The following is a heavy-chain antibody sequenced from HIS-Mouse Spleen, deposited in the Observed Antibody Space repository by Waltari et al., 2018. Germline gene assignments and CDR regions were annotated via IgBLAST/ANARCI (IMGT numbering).Heavy chain of an antibody. D-gene: IGHD6-13*01. CDR2: IYYSGST. CDR1: GGSISSSSSE. V-gene: IGHV4-39*07. Sequence: QLQLQESGPGLVKPSETLSLTCTVSGGSISSSSSEWGWFRQPPGKGLEWIGSIYYSGSTYYNPSLKSRVTISVDTSKNQFSLKLSSVTAADTAVYYCAREIPYSSSWYDWYFDLWGRGTLVTVSS. J-gene: IGHJ2*01. CDR3: AREIPYSSSWYDWYFDL.